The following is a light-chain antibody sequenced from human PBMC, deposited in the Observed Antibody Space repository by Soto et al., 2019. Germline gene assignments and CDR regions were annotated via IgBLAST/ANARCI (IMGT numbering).Light chain of an antibody. V-gene: IGKV1D-16*01. J-gene: IGKJ2*01. CDR3: HQYNSFPYT. CDR2: GAS. Sequence: DIRMTQSPSSLSASVGDRVTITCRASRSINTYLAWYQLQPGAAPRSLIYGASTLQSGVPSGFGGSGSGTEFTLTINGLQPEDFATYYCHQYNSFPYTFGQGTTLQIK. CDR1: RSINTY.